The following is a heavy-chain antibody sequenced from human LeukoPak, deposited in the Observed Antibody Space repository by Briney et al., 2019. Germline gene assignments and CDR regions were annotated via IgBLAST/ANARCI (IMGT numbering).Heavy chain of an antibody. CDR1: GYTFTGYY. CDR2: INPNSGGT. CDR3: ARHPVRIQLWTRYYYYYIDV. D-gene: IGHD5-18*01. J-gene: IGHJ6*03. V-gene: IGHV1-2*06. Sequence: ASVKVSCKASGYTFTGYYMHWVRQAPGQGLEWMGRINPNSGGTNYAQKFQGRVTMTRDTSISTGYMELSRLRSDDPAVHYCARHPVRIQLWTRYYYYYIDVWGKGTTVTVSS.